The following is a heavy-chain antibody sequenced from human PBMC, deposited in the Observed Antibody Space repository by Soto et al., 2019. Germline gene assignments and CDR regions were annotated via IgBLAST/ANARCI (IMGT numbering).Heavy chain of an antibody. CDR2: INPNSGGT. CDR1: GYTFTGYY. Sequence: VKVSCKASGYTFTGYYMHWVRQAPGQGLEWMGWINPNSGGTNYAQKFQGWVTMTRDTSISTAYMELSRLRSDDTAVYYCARDLGGYCTNGVCLTYYMDVWGKGTTVTVSS. D-gene: IGHD2-8*01. CDR3: ARDLGGYCTNGVCLTYYMDV. J-gene: IGHJ6*03. V-gene: IGHV1-2*04.